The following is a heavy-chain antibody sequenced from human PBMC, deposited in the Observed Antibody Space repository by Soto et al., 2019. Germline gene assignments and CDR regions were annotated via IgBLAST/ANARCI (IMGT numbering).Heavy chain of an antibody. Sequence: QLVESGGGLVQPGGSLRLSCEGSGFTFSYYWMSWVRQAPGKGLEWLANIKTDGTETYYVDSVRGRFTISRDNAKKLLFLQINNLRVEDTAVYYCVRDDDEGWYGSGRLVGHDYWGQGTPITVSS. J-gene: IGHJ4*02. V-gene: IGHV3-7*01. CDR3: VRDDDEGWYGSGRLVGHDY. D-gene: IGHD3-10*01. CDR1: GFTFSYYW. CDR2: IKTDGTET.